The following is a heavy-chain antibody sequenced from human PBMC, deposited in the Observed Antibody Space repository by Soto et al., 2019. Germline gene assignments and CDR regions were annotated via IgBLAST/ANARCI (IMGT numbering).Heavy chain of an antibody. CDR3: ARGSEAIPSSMVDYYYGMDV. D-gene: IGHD2-15*01. Sequence: GGSLRLSCAASGFTFSSYAMHWVRQAPGKGLEWVAVISYDGSNKYYADSVKGRFTISRDNSKNTLYLQMNSLRAEDTAVYYCARGSEAIPSSMVDYYYGMDVWGQGTTVTVSS. J-gene: IGHJ6*02. V-gene: IGHV3-30-3*01. CDR1: GFTFSSYA. CDR2: ISYDGSNK.